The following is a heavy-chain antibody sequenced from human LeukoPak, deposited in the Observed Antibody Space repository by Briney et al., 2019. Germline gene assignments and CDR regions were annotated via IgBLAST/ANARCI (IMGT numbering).Heavy chain of an antibody. CDR1: GFTFSSYW. V-gene: IGHV3-7*01. CDR2: IKQDGSEK. J-gene: IGHJ6*02. D-gene: IGHD3-3*01. Sequence: GGSLRLSCAAFGFTFSSYWMSWVRQAPGKGLEWVANIKQDGSEKYYVDSVKGRFTISRDNAKNSLYLQMNSLRAEDTAVYYCARVSLTDYDFWSGYSLIYYYYYGMDVWGQGTTVTVSS. CDR3: ARVSLTDYDFWSGYSLIYYYYYGMDV.